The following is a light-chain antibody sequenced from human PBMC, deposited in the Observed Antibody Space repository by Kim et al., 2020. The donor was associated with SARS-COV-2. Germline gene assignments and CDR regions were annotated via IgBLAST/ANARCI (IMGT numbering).Light chain of an antibody. Sequence: GESVTIVSCDSQSMMSCLDWYHQKSGKETKLLIYDASSVESGVLSSISSSGPATAYTLPISSLQHHDFATNYCKQYNSYSCMTFGEGTKVDIK. CDR3: KQYNSYSCMT. V-gene: IGKV1-5*02. J-gene: IGKJ1*01. CDR2: DAS. CDR1: QSMMSC.